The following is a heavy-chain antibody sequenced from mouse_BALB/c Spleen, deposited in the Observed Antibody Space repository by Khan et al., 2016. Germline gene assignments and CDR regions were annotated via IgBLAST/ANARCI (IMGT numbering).Heavy chain of an antibody. Sequence: EVKLLESGGGLVQPGGSLKVSCAASGFAFSRYWMSWVRQAPGKGLEWIGEINPDSGTINYTPSLKVKFIISRDNAKNTLYLQMSKVRSEDTALYYCARAGYYGYLVNWGQGTLVTVSA. J-gene: IGHJ3*01. CDR1: GFAFSRYW. D-gene: IGHD1-1*01. CDR2: INPDSGTI. V-gene: IGHV4-1*02. CDR3: ARAGYYGYLVN.